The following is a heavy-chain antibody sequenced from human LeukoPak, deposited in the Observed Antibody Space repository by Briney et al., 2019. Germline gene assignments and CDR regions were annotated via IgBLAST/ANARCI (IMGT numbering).Heavy chain of an antibody. V-gene: IGHV5-51*01. CDR3: ARHSRGSNDY. J-gene: IGHJ4*02. CDR1: GYSFTTYW. Sequence: GESLKISCKGSGYSFTTYWIGWVRQVPGKSLEWMGVIYSGDSETRYSPSFQGQVTILVDKSISTAYLQWSSLKASDTAMYYCARHSRGSNDYWGQGTLVTVSS. CDR2: IYSGDSET. D-gene: IGHD5-12*01.